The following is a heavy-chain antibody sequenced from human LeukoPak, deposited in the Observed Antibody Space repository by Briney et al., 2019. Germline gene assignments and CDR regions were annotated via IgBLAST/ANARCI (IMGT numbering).Heavy chain of an antibody. CDR3: ARVLSGEAVAAPDY. CDR1: GFTFSSYS. D-gene: IGHD6-19*01. Sequence: PGGSLRFSCAASGFTFSSYSMNWVRQAPGKGLEWVSSISSSSSYIYYADSVKGRFTISRDNAKNSLYLQMNSLRAEDTAVYYCARVLSGEAVAAPDYWGQGTLVTVSS. J-gene: IGHJ4*02. V-gene: IGHV3-21*01. CDR2: ISSSSSYI.